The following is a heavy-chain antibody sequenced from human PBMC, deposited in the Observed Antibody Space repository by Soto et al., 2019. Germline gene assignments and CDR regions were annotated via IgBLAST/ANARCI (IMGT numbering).Heavy chain of an antibody. CDR1: GFPISSPHS. CDR2: ISHTGTT. Sequence: NPSETLSLTCLVSGFPISSPHSWGWIRQPPGKGLEWIGSISHTGTTSYSPSLTSRVSISVDTSKNQVSLKLTSVTAADTAVYFCARVTMVIRDSDHFGGDDYFQYGLDVWGQGTTVTVSS. CDR3: ARVTMVIRDSDHFGGDDYFQYGLDV. V-gene: IGHV4-38-2*02. J-gene: IGHJ6*02. D-gene: IGHD4-17*01.